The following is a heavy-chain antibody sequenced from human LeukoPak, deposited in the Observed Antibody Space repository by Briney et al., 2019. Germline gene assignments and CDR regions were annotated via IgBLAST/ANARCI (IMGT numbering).Heavy chain of an antibody. D-gene: IGHD3-22*01. CDR1: GGSFSGYY. CDR3: AVNYYDSSGYYLMDV. Sequence: SETLSLTCAVYGGSFSGYYWSWIRQPPGKGLEWIGEINHSGSTNYNPSLKSRVTISVDTSKNQFSLKLSSVTAADTAVYYCAVNYYDSSGYYLMDVWGQGTTVTVSS. J-gene: IGHJ6*02. CDR2: INHSGST. V-gene: IGHV4-34*01.